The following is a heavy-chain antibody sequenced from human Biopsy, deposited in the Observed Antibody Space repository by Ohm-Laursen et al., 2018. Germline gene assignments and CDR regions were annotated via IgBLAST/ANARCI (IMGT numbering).Heavy chain of an antibody. J-gene: IGHJ4*02. CDR1: GKTFSDYH. CDR3: GNEVHGRDY. V-gene: IGHV4-34*08. Sequence: SETLSLTCAVFGKTFSDYHWSWIRQPPGQGMDRSGQINQAGTTNYNPSLKSRVCISAYVPKSEFPLWLTSVTAADTAVYLCGNEVHGRDYWGLGAQVTVSS. CDR2: INQAGTT. D-gene: IGHD2-15*01.